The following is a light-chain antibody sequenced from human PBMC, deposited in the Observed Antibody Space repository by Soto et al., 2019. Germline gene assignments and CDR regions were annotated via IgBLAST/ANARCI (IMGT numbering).Light chain of an antibody. J-gene: IGLJ1*01. Sequence: QSALTQPASVSGSPGPSVTISCTETSSDVGGYNYVSWYQQHPGKAPKLMIYEVSNRPSGVSNRFSVSKSGNTASLTISGLQAEDEADYYCSSYTSSSTLVVFGTGTKVTV. V-gene: IGLV2-14*01. CDR3: SSYTSSSTLVV. CDR1: SSDVGGYNY. CDR2: EVS.